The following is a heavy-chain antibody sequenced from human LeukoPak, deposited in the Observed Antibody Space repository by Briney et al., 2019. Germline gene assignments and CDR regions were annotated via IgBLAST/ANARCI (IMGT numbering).Heavy chain of an antibody. CDR3: AFGSGYYYY. CDR1: GGSISSYC. Sequence: SETLSLTCTVSGGSISSYCWSWIRQPPGKGLEWIGYIYYSGSTNYNPSLKSRVTISVDTSKNQFSLKLSSVTAADTAVYHCAFGSGYYYYWGQGTLVTVSS. V-gene: IGHV4-59*01. J-gene: IGHJ4*02. D-gene: IGHD3-22*01. CDR2: IYYSGST.